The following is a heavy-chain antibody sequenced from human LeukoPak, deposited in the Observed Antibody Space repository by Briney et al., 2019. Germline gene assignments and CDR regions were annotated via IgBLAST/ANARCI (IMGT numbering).Heavy chain of an antibody. D-gene: IGHD5-24*01. J-gene: IGHJ4*02. V-gene: IGHV4-39*01. CDR1: GGSISSSSYY. CDR2: IYYSGST. Sequence: PSETLSLTCTVSGGSISSSSYYWGWIRQPPGQGLEWIGSIYYSGSTYYNPSLKSRVTISVATSKTQFSLKLRSVTAADTAVYYCARLPRDGYNDYWGQGTLVTVSS. CDR3: ARLPRDGYNDY.